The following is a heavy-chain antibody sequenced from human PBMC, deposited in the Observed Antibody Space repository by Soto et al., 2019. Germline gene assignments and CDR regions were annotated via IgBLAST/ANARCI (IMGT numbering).Heavy chain of an antibody. J-gene: IGHJ5*02. CDR1: GGSISSYY. CDR3: ARGALKWFDP. CDR2: IYYSGST. Sequence: QVQLQESGPGLVKPSETLSLTCTVSGGSISSYYWSWIRQPPGKGLEWIGYIYYSGSTNYNPSLKSRVTISVDTSKNQFSLKLSSVTAADTAVYYCARGALKWFDPWGQGTLVTVSS. V-gene: IGHV4-59*01.